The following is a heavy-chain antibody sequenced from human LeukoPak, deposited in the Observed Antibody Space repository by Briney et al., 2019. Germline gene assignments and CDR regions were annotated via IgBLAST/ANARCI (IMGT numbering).Heavy chain of an antibody. J-gene: IGHJ5*02. V-gene: IGHV4-39*07. Sequence: SETLSLTCTVSGGSISSSSYYWGWLRQPPGKGLEWFGSIYYSGSTYYNPSLNSRVTISVDTSKNQFSLKLSSVTAADTAVYYCAREGTIAAAGLNWFDAWGKGTLVTVSS. D-gene: IGHD6-13*01. CDR2: IYYSGST. CDR1: GGSISSSSYY. CDR3: AREGTIAAAGLNWFDA.